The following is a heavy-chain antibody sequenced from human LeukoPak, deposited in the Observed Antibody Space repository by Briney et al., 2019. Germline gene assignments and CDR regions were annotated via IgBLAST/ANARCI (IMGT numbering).Heavy chain of an antibody. V-gene: IGHV1-69*05. J-gene: IGHJ4*02. CDR3: ARAATWIYGGNSEWNY. D-gene: IGHD4-23*01. CDR2: IIPIFGTA. Sequence: SVKVSCKASGGTFSSYAISWVRQAPGQGLEWMGGIIPIFGTANYAQKFQGRVTITTDESTSTAYMELSSLRSEDTAVYYCARAATWIYGGNSEWNYWGQGTLVTVSS. CDR1: GGTFSSYA.